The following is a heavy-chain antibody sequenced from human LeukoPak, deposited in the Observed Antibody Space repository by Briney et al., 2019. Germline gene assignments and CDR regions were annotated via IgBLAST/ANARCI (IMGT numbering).Heavy chain of an antibody. J-gene: IGHJ4*02. CDR3: ARDYQAKKWELLSRRFSSPPEDY. CDR1: GYTFTSYG. CDR2: ISAYNGNT. V-gene: IGHV1-18*01. Sequence: ASVKVSCKASGYTFTSYGISWVRQAPGQGLEWMGWISAYNGNTNYAQKLQGRVTMTTVTSTSTAYMELRSLRSDDTAVYYCARDYQAKKWELLSRRFSSPPEDYWGQGTLVTVSS. D-gene: IGHD1-26*01.